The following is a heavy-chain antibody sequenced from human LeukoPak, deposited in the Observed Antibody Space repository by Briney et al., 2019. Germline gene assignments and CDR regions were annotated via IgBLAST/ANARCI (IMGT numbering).Heavy chain of an antibody. CDR1: GGTFSSYT. J-gene: IGHJ4*02. CDR2: IIPILGIA. CDR3: ARDSTTVTTGY. D-gene: IGHD4-11*01. Sequence: SVKVSCKASGGTFSSYTISWLRQAPGQGLEWVGRIIPILGIANYAQKFQGRVTITADKSTSTAYMELSSLRSEDTAVYYCARDSTTVTTGYWGQGTLVTVSS. V-gene: IGHV1-69*04.